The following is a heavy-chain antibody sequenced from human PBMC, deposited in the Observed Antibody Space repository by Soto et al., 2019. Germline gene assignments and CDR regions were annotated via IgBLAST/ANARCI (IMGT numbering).Heavy chain of an antibody. V-gene: IGHV3-33*01. J-gene: IGHJ3*02. CDR2: IWYDGSNK. CDR1: GFTFSSYG. CDR3: ARDASGYSYGNDAFDI. Sequence: QVQLVESGGGVVQPGRSLRLSCAASGFTFSSYGMHWVRQAPGKGLEWVAVIWYDGSNKYYADSVKGRFTISRDNSKNTLYLQMNSLRAEDTAVYYCARDASGYSYGNDAFDIWGQGTMVTVSS. D-gene: IGHD5-18*01.